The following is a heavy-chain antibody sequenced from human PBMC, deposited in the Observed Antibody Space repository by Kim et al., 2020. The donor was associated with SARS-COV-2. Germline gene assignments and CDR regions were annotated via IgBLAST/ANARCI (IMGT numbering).Heavy chain of an antibody. D-gene: IGHD3-3*01. CDR3: ARVSGFWSGFFDY. V-gene: IGHV3-48*02. J-gene: IGHJ4*02. Sequence: YIVDSVKGRFTSSRDNAKNSLYLQMNSLRDEDTAVYYCARVSGFWSGFFDYWGQGTLVTVSS.